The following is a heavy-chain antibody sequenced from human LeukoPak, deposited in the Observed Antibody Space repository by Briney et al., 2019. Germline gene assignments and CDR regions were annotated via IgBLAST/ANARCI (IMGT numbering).Heavy chain of an antibody. V-gene: IGHV3-74*01. CDR2: IKSDGSSS. Sequence: QPGGSLRLSCAASGFTFSSYFWMHWGRQAPGKGLVWVSRIKSDGSSSTYADSVKGRFTISRDNAKNSLYLQMNTLRAEDTAVYYCVRDLDLGGYSSFEYWGQGTLVTVSS. D-gene: IGHD4-23*01. CDR3: VRDLDLGGYSSFEY. CDR1: GFTFSSYFW. J-gene: IGHJ4*02.